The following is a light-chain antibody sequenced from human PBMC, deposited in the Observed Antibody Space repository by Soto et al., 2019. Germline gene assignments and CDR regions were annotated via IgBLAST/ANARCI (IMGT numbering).Light chain of an antibody. Sequence: QSVLTQPPSVSGAPGQRVSISCTGSTSNIGAPYDVHWYQHLPGTAPKLLIYGDNNRPSGVPDRFSGSKSGTSASLAISGLQSEDEADYYCAVWDDSLNGWVFGGGTKLTVL. V-gene: IGLV1-40*01. CDR3: AVWDDSLNGWV. CDR1: TSNIGAPYD. CDR2: GDN. J-gene: IGLJ3*02.